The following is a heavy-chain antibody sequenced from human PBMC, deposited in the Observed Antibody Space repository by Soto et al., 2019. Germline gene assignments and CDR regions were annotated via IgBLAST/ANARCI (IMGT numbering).Heavy chain of an antibody. J-gene: IGHJ6*02. CDR3: ARESRGYYHYGMDV. CDR2: ISAYNGNT. V-gene: IGHV1-18*01. D-gene: IGHD6-13*01. CDR1: GYTFTSYG. Sequence: ASVKVSCKASGYTFTSYGISWVRQAPGQGLEWMGWISAYNGNTNYAQKLQGRVTMTTDTSTSTAYMELRSLRSDDTAVYYCARESRGYYHYGMDVWGQGTTVTVSS.